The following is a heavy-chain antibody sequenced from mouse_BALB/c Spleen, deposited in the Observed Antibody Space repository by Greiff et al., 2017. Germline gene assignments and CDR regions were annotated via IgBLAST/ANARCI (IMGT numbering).Heavy chain of an antibody. D-gene: IGHD2-4*01. CDR3: ARYDYSWFAY. Sequence: EVHLVESGGGLVKPGGSLKLSCAASGFTFSSYTMSWVRQTPEKRLEWVATISSGGGNTYYPDSVKGRFTISRDNAKNNLYLQMSSLRSEDTALYYCARYDYSWFAYWGQGTLVTVSA. CDR2: ISSGGGNT. J-gene: IGHJ3*01. CDR1: GFTFSSYT. V-gene: IGHV5-9*03.